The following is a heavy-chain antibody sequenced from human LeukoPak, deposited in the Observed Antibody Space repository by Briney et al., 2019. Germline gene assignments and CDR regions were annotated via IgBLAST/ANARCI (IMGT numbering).Heavy chain of an antibody. J-gene: IGHJ2*01. CDR3: ARVSCGGDCNNLLWYFDL. CDR1: GFTFISSS. CDR2: ISSTSSTI. V-gene: IGHV3-48*02. Sequence: GGSLRLSCGASGFTFISSSMNWVRQAQGKGLEWVKYISSTSSTIHYADSVKGRFTISRDNAKDSLYLQMNSLRDEDTAVYYCARVSCGGDCNNLLWYFDLWGRGTLVTVAS. D-gene: IGHD2-21*02.